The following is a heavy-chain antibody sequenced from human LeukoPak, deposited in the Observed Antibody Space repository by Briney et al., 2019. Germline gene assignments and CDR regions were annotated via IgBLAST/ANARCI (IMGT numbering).Heavy chain of an antibody. CDR3: AKDGELMSPGGY. V-gene: IGHV4-39*06. Sequence: SETLSLTCTVSGGSISSSSYYWGWIRQPPGKGLEWIGSIYYSGSTNYNPSLKSRVTMSVDTSKNQFPLKLSSVTAADTAVYYCAKDGELMSPGGYWGQGTLVTVSS. CDR2: IYYSGST. D-gene: IGHD1-26*01. J-gene: IGHJ4*02. CDR1: GGSISSSSYY.